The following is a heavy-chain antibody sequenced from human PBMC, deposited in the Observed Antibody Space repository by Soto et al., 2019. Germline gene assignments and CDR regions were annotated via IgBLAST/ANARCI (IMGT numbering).Heavy chain of an antibody. J-gene: IGHJ6*02. CDR2: IHYSGST. D-gene: IGHD2-21*02. CDR3: AREDDGGDRDYYGLDV. CDR1: GGSISTRSYY. V-gene: IGHV4-30-4*08. Sequence: SETLSLTCTVSGGSISTRSYYWGLIRQPPGKGLEWIGYIHYSGSTFYNPSLKSRVTISVDSSKNQFSLQLSSVTAADTAVYFCAREDDGGDRDYYGLDVWGQGTTVTVSS.